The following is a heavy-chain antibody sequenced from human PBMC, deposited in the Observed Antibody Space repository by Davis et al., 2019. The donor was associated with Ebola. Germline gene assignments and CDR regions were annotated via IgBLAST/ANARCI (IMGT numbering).Heavy chain of an antibody. Sequence: SETLSLTCAVYGGSFSGYYWSWIRQPPGKGLEWIGEINHSGSTNYNPSLKSRVTISVDTSKNQFSLKLSSVTAADTAVYYCATGADWWLQTSNWGQGTLVTVSS. D-gene: IGHD2-8*02. CDR2: INHSGST. CDR1: GGSFSGYY. CDR3: ATGADWWLQTSN. J-gene: IGHJ4*02. V-gene: IGHV4-34*01.